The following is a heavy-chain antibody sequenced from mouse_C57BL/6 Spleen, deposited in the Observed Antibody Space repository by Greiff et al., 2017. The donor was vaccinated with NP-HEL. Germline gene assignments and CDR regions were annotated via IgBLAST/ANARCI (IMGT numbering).Heavy chain of an antibody. CDR1: GFTFSSYA. Sequence: EVKLVESGEGLVKPGGSLKLSCAASGFTFSSYAMSWVRQTPEKRLEWVAYISSGGDYIYYADTVKGRFTISRDNARNTLYLQMSSLKSEDTAMYYCTRVDRDDYAMDYWGQGTSVTVSS. V-gene: IGHV5-9-1*02. CDR3: TRVDRDDYAMDY. J-gene: IGHJ4*01. CDR2: ISSGGDYI.